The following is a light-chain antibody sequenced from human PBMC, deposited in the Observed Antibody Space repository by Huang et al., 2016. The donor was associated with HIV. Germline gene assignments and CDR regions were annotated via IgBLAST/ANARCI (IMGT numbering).Light chain of an antibody. V-gene: IGKV1-9*01. CDR3: QQLHSYPIT. J-gene: IGKJ5*01. Sequence: QLTQSPSSLSMSVGDRVIITCQASQDIATSLAWYQHKAGRAPKLLISAASTLQSGVPSRFSGGSAGTYFTLNITNLQPDDFATYYCQQLHSYPITFGQGTRL. CDR1: QDIATS. CDR2: AAS.